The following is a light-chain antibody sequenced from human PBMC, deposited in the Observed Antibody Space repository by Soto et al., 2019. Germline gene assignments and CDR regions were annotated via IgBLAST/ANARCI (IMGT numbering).Light chain of an antibody. CDR3: AAWDDNLNGHL. Sequence: QSVLAQPPSASGTPGQRVTISCSGSTSNIGSNFVNWYQQLPGTAPKLLIHSDNQRPSGVPDRFSGSKSGTSASLAISGLRSEDEADYSCAAWDDNLNGHLFGGGTKVTVL. CDR2: SDN. CDR1: TSNIGSNF. V-gene: IGLV1-44*01. J-gene: IGLJ2*01.